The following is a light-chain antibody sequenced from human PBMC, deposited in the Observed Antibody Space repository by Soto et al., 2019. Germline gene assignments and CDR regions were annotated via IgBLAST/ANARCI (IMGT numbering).Light chain of an antibody. CDR3: SLYTSENAYV. J-gene: IGLJ1*01. V-gene: IGLV2-11*01. CDR1: SSDVGRYDY. Sequence: QSVLTQPRSVSGSPGQSVTIACTGTSSDVGRYDYVSWYQQHPGEAPKLVVYDVTKRPSGVPDRFSGSKSGNTASLTISGLQAEDEADYYCSLYTSENAYVFGTGTKLTVL. CDR2: DVT.